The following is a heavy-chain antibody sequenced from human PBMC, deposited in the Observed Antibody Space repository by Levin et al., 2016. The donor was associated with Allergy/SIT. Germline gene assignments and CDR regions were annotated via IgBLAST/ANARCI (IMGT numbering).Heavy chain of an antibody. V-gene: IGHV4-38-2*01. CDR3: ARCAVTPASAMDV. CDR1: GYSISSGYY. D-gene: IGHD4-17*01. J-gene: IGHJ6*02. CDR2: IYHSGIT. Sequence: SQTLSLTCAVSGYSISSGYYWGWIRQPPGKGLEWLGSIYHSGITFYNPSLTSRVTISVDTSKNHFSLKVSSVTAADTAVYYCARCAVTPASAMDVWGQGTTVTVSS.